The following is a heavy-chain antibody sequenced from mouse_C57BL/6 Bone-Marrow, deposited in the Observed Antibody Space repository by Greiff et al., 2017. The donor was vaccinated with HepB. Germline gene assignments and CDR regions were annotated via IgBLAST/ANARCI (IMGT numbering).Heavy chain of an antibody. J-gene: IGHJ2*01. D-gene: IGHD1-1*01. CDR3: ARYYYGSSHDY. CDR2: IDPSDSYT. Sequence: QVHVKQPGAELVMPGASVKLSCKASGYTFTSYWMHWVKQRPGQGLEWIGEIDPSDSYTNYNQKFKGKSTLTVDKSSSTAYMQLSSLTSEDSAVYYCARYYYGSSHDYWGQGTTLTVSS. V-gene: IGHV1-69*01. CDR1: GYTFTSYW.